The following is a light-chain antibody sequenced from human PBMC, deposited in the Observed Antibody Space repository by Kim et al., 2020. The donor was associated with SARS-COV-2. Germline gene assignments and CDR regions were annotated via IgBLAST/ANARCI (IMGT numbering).Light chain of an antibody. CDR1: QSIRSY. Sequence: ASVGDRVTIPCRASQSIRSYLNWYQQKPGKAPKLLIYAASSLQSGVPSRFSGSGSGTDFTLTISSLQPEDFATYYCQQSYSTPLTFVGGTRVDIK. J-gene: IGKJ4*01. CDR2: AAS. CDR3: QQSYSTPLT. V-gene: IGKV1-39*01.